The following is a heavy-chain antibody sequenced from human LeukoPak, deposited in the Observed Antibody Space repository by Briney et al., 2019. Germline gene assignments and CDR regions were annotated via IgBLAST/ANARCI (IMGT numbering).Heavy chain of an antibody. CDR1: GYTFTGYY. J-gene: IGHJ4*02. V-gene: IGHV1-2*06. CDR2: INPNSGGT. D-gene: IGHD2-15*01. Sequence: ASVKVSCKASGYTFTGYYMHWVRQAPGQGLEWMGRINPNSGGTNYAQKFQGRVTITADESTSTAYMELSSLRSEDTAVYYCAGSVRPAKRLGYCSGGSCYDFDYWGQGTLVTVSS. CDR3: AGSVRPAKRLGYCSGGSCYDFDY.